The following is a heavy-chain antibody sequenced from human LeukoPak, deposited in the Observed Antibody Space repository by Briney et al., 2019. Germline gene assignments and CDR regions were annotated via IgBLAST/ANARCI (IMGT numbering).Heavy chain of an antibody. CDR3: ARDPRGIIAARFDDAFDI. V-gene: IGHV1-46*01. Sequence: GASVKVSCKASGYTFTSYYMHWVRQAPGQGLEWMGIINPSGGSTSYAQKFQGRVTMTRDMSTSTVYMELSSLRSEDTAVYYCARDPRGIIAARFDDAFDIWGQGTMVTVSS. CDR1: GYTFTSYY. CDR2: INPSGGST. J-gene: IGHJ3*02. D-gene: IGHD6-6*01.